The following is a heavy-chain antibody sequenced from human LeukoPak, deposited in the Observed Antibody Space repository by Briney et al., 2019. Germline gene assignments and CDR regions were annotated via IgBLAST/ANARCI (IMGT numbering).Heavy chain of an antibody. CDR1: GFTFSSYD. J-gene: IGHJ4*02. V-gene: IGHV3-13*05. Sequence: GGSLRLSCAASGFTFSSYDMHWVRQATGKGLEWVSAIGTAGDPYYPGSVKGRFTISRENAKNSLYLQMNSLRAGDTAVHYCARGGGSGSYYNPLHFDYWGQGTLVTVSS. D-gene: IGHD3-10*01. CDR3: ARGGGSGSYYNPLHFDY. CDR2: IGTAGDP.